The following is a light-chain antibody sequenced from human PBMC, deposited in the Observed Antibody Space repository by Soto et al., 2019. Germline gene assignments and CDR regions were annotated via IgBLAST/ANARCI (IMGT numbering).Light chain of an antibody. CDR3: SSYTSSSTLGVL. CDR1: SSDVGDYNY. Sequence: QSALTQPASVSGSPGQSITISCTGTSSDVGDYNYVSWYQHHPGKAPKLMIFEISNRPSGVSNRFSGSKSGNTASLTISGLQAEDEADYYCSSYTSSSTLGVLFGGGTKVTVL. CDR2: EIS. V-gene: IGLV2-14*01. J-gene: IGLJ2*01.